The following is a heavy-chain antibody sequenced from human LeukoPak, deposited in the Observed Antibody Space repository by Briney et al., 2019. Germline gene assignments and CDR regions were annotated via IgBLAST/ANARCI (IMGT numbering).Heavy chain of an antibody. V-gene: IGHV4-39*01. CDR1: GGSISSSSYY. CDR2: IYYSGST. Sequence: KASETLSLTCTVSGGSISSSSYYWGWIRQPPGKGLEWIGSIYYSGSTYYNPSLKSRVTISVDTSKNQLSLKLSSVTAADTAVYYCARLSVDIVVVPAATHFDYWGQGTLVTVSS. D-gene: IGHD2-2*01. CDR3: ARLSVDIVVVPAATHFDY. J-gene: IGHJ4*02.